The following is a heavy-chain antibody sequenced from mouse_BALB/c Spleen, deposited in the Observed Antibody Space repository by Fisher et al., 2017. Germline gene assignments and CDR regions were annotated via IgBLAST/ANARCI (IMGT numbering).Heavy chain of an antibody. D-gene: IGHD2-4*01. J-gene: IGHJ4*01. V-gene: IGHV5-6*01. Sequence: RFTISRDNAKNTLYLQMSSLKSEDTAMYYCARGGGLRKYAMDYWGQGTSVTVSS. CDR3: ARGGGLRKYAMDY.